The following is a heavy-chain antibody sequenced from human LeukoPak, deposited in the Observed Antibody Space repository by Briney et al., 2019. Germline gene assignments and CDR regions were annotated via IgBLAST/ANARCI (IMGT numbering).Heavy chain of an antibody. D-gene: IGHD4-17*01. CDR3: ARDYGDYHSHWFDP. Sequence: SVKVSCKASGGTFSSYAISWVRQAPGQGLEWMGGIIPIFGTANYAQKFQGRVTITADESTSTAYMELGSLRSEDTAVYYCARDYGDYHSHWFDPWGQGTLVTVSS. CDR1: GGTFSSYA. V-gene: IGHV1-69*13. J-gene: IGHJ5*02. CDR2: IIPIFGTA.